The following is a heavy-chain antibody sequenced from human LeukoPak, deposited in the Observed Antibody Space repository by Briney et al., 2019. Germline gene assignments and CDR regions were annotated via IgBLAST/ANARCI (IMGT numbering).Heavy chain of an antibody. V-gene: IGHV3-23*01. D-gene: IGHD2-21*02. CDR2: ISATSSST. Sequence: PGGSLRLSCAASGFTFSNYAMSWVRQAPGEGLEWVSAISATSSSTYDADSVQGRFTISRDNSKNTLYLQMNSLRAEDTAVYYCARDPLKGDRPYWGQGTLVTVSS. CDR3: ARDPLKGDRPY. CDR1: GFTFSNYA. J-gene: IGHJ4*02.